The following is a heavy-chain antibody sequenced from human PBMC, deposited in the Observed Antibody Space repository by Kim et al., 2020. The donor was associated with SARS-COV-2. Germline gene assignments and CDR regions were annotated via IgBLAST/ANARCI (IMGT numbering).Heavy chain of an antibody. CDR3: AGDGSGYARFDY. CDR2: IYYSGST. CDR1: GGSISSGGYY. V-gene: IGHV4-31*03. Sequence: SETLSLTCNVSGGSISSGGYYWSWIRQHPVKGLEWMGYIYYSGSTYYNPSLKSRVSISVDTSKNQFSLKLSSVTAADTAVYYCAGDGSGYARFDYWGQGTLVTVSS. J-gene: IGHJ4*02. D-gene: IGHD3-22*01.